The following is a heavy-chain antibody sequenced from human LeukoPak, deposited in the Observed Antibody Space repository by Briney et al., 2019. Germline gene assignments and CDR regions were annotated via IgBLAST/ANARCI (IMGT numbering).Heavy chain of an antibody. V-gene: IGHV4-34*01. CDR2: IFHGGRH. CDR3: ARGERKNSRWDMS. D-gene: IGHD2/OR15-2a*01. CDR1: GGSFCAYY. J-gene: IGHJ4*02. Sequence: PSETLSLTCAVYGGSFCAYYWIWIRQPPGKGLGWVGEIFHGGRHNCSPSLKSRVTTSVDTSKNQCSHKLTAVTAADTAMYYCARGERKNSRWDMSWGQGTLVTVSS.